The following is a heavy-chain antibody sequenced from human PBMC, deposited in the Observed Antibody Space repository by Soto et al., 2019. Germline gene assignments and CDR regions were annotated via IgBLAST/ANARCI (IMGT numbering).Heavy chain of an antibody. CDR2: ISTYNGNT. J-gene: IGHJ6*02. Sequence: ASVKVSCKASGYTFTTYDISWVRQAPGQGLERMGRISTYNGNTNYPQSLQGRLILTTDTSTTTAYMELRSLRSDDTAVYYCARDPYHVLMVNAPNLYGMDVWGQGTTVTVSS. CDR3: ARDPYHVLMVNAPNLYGMDV. V-gene: IGHV1-18*01. CDR1: GYTFTTYD. D-gene: IGHD2-8*01.